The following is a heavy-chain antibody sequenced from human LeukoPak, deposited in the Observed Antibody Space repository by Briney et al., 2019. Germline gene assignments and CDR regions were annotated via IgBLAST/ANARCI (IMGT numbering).Heavy chain of an antibody. CDR2: IIPIFGTA. CDR1: GGTFSSYA. V-gene: IGHV1-69*13. Sequence: SVKVSCKASGGTFSSYAISWVRQAPGQGLEWMGGIIPIFGTANYAQKFQGRVTITADESTSTAYMELSSLRSEDTAVDYCARAITYYYYYYDMDVWGKGTTVNVSS. CDR3: ARAITYYYYYYDMDV. J-gene: IGHJ6*03. D-gene: IGHD5-12*01.